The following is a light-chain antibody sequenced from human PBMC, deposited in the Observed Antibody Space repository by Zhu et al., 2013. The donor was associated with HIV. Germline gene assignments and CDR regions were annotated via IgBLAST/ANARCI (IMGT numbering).Light chain of an antibody. J-gene: IGLJ2*01. Sequence: QSVLTQPPSVSAAPGQKVTISCSGDTSNVGSDYVSWYQQFPGTAPKLLIYDNDQRPSGIPDRFSGSKSGASATLDIAGLQTGDEADYYCGTWDSSLSAVVFGGGTKLTVL. CDR2: DND. V-gene: IGLV1-51*01. CDR3: GTWDSSLSAVV. CDR1: TSNVGSDY.